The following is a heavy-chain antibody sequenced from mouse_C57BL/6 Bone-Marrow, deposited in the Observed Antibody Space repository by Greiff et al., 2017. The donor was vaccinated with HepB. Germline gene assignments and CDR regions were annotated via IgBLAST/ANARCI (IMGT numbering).Heavy chain of an antibody. Sequence: EVHLVESGGGLVQPGGSMKLSCAASGFTFSDAWMDWVRQSPEKGLEWVAEIRNKANNHATYYAESVKGRFTISRYDSKSSVYLQMNSLRAEDTGIYYCTMVTTYYFDYWGQGTTLTVSS. CDR1: GFTFSDAW. D-gene: IGHD2-2*01. V-gene: IGHV6-6*01. J-gene: IGHJ2*01. CDR3: TMVTTYYFDY. CDR2: IRNKANNHAT.